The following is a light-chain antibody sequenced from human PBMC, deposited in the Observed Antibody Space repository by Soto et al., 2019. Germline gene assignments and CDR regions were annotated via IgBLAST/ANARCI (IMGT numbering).Light chain of an antibody. CDR1: QDITSY. CDR2: DAS. J-gene: IGKJ1*01. Sequence: DIQMTQSPSSLSASVGDRVTITCQASQDITSYLNWYQHKPGKAPKLLIYDASILEAGVPPRFSGSGSGTDFTLTISSLQPEDVATYYCQQSYSTLQTFGQGTKVEFK. V-gene: IGKV1-33*01. CDR3: QQSYSTLQT.